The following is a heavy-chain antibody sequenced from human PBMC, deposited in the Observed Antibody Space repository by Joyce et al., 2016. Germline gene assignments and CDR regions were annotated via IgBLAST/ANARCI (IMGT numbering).Heavy chain of an antibody. CDR1: GGSFSHYA. Sequence: VQLVQSGAEVKRPGSSVRVSCKASGGSFSHYAISWVRQAPGQGLECMGGIVPIFGTANYAPKFQGRRTITADESTSTAYMELSSLTFEDTAVYFCARDLETVAGTFDSWGEGTLVTVSS. V-gene: IGHV1-69*01. J-gene: IGHJ4*02. D-gene: IGHD6-19*01. CDR2: IVPIFGTA. CDR3: ARDLETVAGTFDS.